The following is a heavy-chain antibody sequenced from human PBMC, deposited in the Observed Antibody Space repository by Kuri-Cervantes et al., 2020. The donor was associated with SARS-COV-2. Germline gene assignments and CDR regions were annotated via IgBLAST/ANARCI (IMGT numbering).Heavy chain of an antibody. Sequence: SETLSLTCAISGDSVSSNSAAWNWIRQSPSRGLEWLGRTYFRSKWYNDYAVSVKSRITINPDTSKKQFSLQLNSVTPEDTAVYYCARGGSMIVVRRYFDYWGQGTLVTVSS. CDR1: GDSVSSNSAA. V-gene: IGHV6-1*01. CDR2: TYFRSKWYN. CDR3: ARGGSMIVVRRYFDY. J-gene: IGHJ4*02. D-gene: IGHD3-22*01.